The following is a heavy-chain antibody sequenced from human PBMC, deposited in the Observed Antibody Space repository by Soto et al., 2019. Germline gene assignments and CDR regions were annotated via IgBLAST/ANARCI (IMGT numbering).Heavy chain of an antibody. CDR2: IYHSGST. CDR3: ARRARPGYYYYGMDV. V-gene: IGHV4-4*02. Sequence: LSLTCAVSGGSISSSNWCSWVRQPPGKGLEWIGEIYHSGSTNYNPSLKSRVTISVDKSKNQFSLKLSSVTAADTAVYYCARRARPGYYYYGMDVWGQGTTVTVSS. CDR1: GGSISSSNW. J-gene: IGHJ6*02. D-gene: IGHD6-6*01.